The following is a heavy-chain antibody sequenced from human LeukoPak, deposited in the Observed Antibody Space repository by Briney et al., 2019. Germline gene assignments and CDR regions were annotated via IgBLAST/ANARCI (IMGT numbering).Heavy chain of an antibody. CDR2: ISSSSSYI. CDR3: ARGLLQHYYYYYMDV. D-gene: IGHD2-21*02. J-gene: IGHJ6*03. CDR1: GFTFSSYS. V-gene: IGHV3-21*01. Sequence: GGSLRLSCAASGFTFSSYSINWVRQAPGKGLEWVSSISSSSSYIYYADSVKGRFTISRDNAKNSLYLQMNSLRAEDTAVYYCARGLLQHYYYYYMDVWGKGTTVTISS.